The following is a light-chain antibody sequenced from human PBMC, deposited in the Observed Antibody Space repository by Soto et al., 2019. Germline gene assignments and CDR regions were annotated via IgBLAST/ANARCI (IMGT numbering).Light chain of an antibody. Sequence: DIQMTQSPSTLSGSVGDRVTITCRASQTISSWLAWYQQKSGEVPKLLIFAASFLQSGVPARFSGRGSGTDFTLTICSLQPEDVATYYCQKYFGVPWTIGQGTKVEI. CDR2: AAS. J-gene: IGKJ1*01. CDR3: QKYFGVPWT. CDR1: QTISSW. V-gene: IGKV1-27*01.